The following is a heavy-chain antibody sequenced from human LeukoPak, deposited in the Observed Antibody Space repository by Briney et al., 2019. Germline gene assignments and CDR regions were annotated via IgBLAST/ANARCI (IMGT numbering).Heavy chain of an antibody. D-gene: IGHD5-12*01. V-gene: IGHV3-23*01. CDR2: ISGSGSNT. Sequence: GGSLRLSCAASGFTFSSYAMSWVRQAPGKGLEWVSGISGSGSNTYYADSVKGRFTISRDNSKNTLYLQMNSLRAEDTAVYYCARDRGYSGYDEGVDYWGQGTLVTVSS. CDR3: ARDRGYSGYDEGVDY. CDR1: GFTFSSYA. J-gene: IGHJ4*02.